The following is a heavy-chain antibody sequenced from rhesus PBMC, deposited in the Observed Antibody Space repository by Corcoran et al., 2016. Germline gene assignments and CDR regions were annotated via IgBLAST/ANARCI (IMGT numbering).Heavy chain of an antibody. CDR3: AKTEREAFDF. CDR1: GFTSGNSD. CDR2: ISSGGSI. V-gene: IGHV3S43*01. J-gene: IGHJ3*01. D-gene: IGHD1-44*02. Sequence: EVQLVESGGGLVQPGGSLRLSCAAPGFTSGNSDLIWIRQAPGKCLEWFSYISSGGSIDYSDSVKGRFTISRDNAKNTLYLQMSSLRVEDTAVYYCAKTEREAFDFWGQGLRVTVSS.